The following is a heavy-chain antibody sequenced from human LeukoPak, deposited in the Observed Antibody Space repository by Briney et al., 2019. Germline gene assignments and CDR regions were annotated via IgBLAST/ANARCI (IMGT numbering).Heavy chain of an antibody. CDR1: GFTFTTYR. V-gene: IGHV3-7*01. J-gene: IGHJ3*01. D-gene: IGHD2-15*01. CDR3: VKERDSGLPQARAFDV. CDR2: IRQDGNEK. Sequence: WGSLRPSCDASGFTFTTYRMHWVRQASGKGLEWLTLIRQDGNEKFYVDSVKGRFTFSRDNGKNSLYLQMNTLRVDDTAIYYCVKERDSGLPQARAFDVWGQGAMVTVSS.